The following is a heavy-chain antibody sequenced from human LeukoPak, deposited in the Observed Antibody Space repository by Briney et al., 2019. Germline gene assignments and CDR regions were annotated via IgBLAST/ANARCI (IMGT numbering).Heavy chain of an antibody. CDR1: GFTFSSYS. J-gene: IGHJ3*02. Sequence: GGSLRLSCAASGFTFSSYSMNWVRQAPGKGLEWVSSISSSSSYIYYADSVKGRFTISRDNAKNSLYLQMNSLRAEDTAVYYCAGKMARRQDAAFDIWGQGTMVTVSS. CDR2: ISSSSSYI. D-gene: IGHD5-24*01. CDR3: AGKMARRQDAAFDI. V-gene: IGHV3-21*01.